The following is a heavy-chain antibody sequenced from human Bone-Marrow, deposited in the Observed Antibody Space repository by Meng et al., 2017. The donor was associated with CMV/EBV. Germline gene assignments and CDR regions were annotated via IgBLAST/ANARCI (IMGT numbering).Heavy chain of an antibody. CDR1: GYTFTRYD. CDR2: MNPNSGNT. J-gene: IGHJ4*02. CDR3: ARARSSSRSGGFDY. D-gene: IGHD6-13*01. Sequence: ASVKVSCKASGYTFTRYDIMWVRQATGQGLEWMGWMNPNSGNTGYAQKFQGRVTMTRDTSISTAYMELSSLRSEDTAVYYCARARSSSRSGGFDYWGPGTLVTVSS. V-gene: IGHV1-8*01.